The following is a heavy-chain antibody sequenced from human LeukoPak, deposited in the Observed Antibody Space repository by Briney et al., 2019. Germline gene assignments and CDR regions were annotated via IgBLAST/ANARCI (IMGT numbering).Heavy chain of an antibody. D-gene: IGHD6-19*01. V-gene: IGHV4-34*01. CDR3: ARGKYSSGWYAYYFDY. CDR2: INHSGST. Sequence: SETLSLTCAVYGGSFSGYYWSWIRQPPGKGLEWIGEINHSGSTNYNPSLKSRLTISVDTSKNQFSLKLSSVTAADTAVYYCARGKYSSGWYAYYFDYWGQGTLVTVSS. CDR1: GGSFSGYY. J-gene: IGHJ4*02.